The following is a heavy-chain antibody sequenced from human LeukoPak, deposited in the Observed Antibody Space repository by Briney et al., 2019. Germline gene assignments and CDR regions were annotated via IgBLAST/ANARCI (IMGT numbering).Heavy chain of an antibody. J-gene: IGHJ3*02. CDR1: GFTFSDAW. V-gene: IGHV3-15*01. CDR2: IKSITAGCTA. Sequence: PGGSLRLSCAASGFTFSDAWMSWVRQAPGEGLEWVGRIKSITAGCTADYAAPVKGRFTISRDDSKNTLYLQMNSLKTEDTAVYYCTTNDAFDIWGQGTMVTVSS. CDR3: TTNDAFDI.